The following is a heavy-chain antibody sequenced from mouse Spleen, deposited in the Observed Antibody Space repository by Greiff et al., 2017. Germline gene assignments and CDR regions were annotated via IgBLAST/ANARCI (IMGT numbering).Heavy chain of an antibody. CDR1: GFTFTSYA. V-gene: IGHV5-9-3*01. CDR2: INTGGSYT. CDR3: ARYGNYGAMDY. J-gene: IGHJ4*01. Sequence: EVQVEQSGAGLVKPGGSLKLSCAASGFTFTSYAMSWVRQTPGQRLEWIGTINTGGSYTYYTESVKGRVTITRDNAKNTLYLQMSSLRSEDTAMYYWARYGNYGAMDYWGQGTSVAVSS. D-gene: IGHD2-10*02.